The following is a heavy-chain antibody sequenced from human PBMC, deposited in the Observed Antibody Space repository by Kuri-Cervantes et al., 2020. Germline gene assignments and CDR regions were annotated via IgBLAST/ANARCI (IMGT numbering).Heavy chain of an antibody. Sequence: GGSLRLSCAASGFTFSSYWMSWVRQAPGKGLEWVANIKQDGSEKYYVDSVKGRFTVSRDNAKNSLYLQMNSLRAEDTAMYFCARLLLQLVWYIDYWGQGTLVTVSS. D-gene: IGHD3-3*01. CDR1: GFTFSSYW. CDR2: IKQDGSEK. J-gene: IGHJ4*02. CDR3: ARLLLQLVWYIDY. V-gene: IGHV3-7*01.